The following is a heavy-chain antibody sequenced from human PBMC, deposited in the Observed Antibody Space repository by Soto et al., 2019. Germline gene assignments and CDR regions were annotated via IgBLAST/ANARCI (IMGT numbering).Heavy chain of an antibody. CDR3: AKANIAARLLFDY. J-gene: IGHJ4*02. V-gene: IGHV3-9*01. CDR2: ISWNSGSI. Sequence: EVQLVESGGGLVQPGRSLRLSCAASGFTFDDYAMHWVRQAPGKGLEWVSGISWNSGSIGYADSVKGRFTISRDNAKNSLYLQMYSLRAEDTALYYCAKANIAARLLFDYWGQGTLVTVSS. CDR1: GFTFDDYA. D-gene: IGHD6-6*01.